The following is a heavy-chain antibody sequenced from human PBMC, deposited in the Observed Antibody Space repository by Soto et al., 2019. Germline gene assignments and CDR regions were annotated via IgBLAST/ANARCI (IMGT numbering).Heavy chain of an antibody. V-gene: IGHV3-30-3*01. D-gene: IGHD1-26*01. CDR3: ARESMGSYFDY. CDR2: ISYDGSNK. Sequence: QVQLVESGGGVVQPGRSLRLSCAASGFTFSSYAMHWVRQAPGKGLEWVAVISYDGSNKYYADSVKGRFTISRDNSKNTLYLQMNSLRSEDTAVYYCARESMGSYFDYGVQVTLVTVS. CDR1: GFTFSSYA. J-gene: IGHJ4*02.